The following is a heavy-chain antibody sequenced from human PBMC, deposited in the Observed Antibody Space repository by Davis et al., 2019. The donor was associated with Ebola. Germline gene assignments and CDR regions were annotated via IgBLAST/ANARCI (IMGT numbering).Heavy chain of an antibody. CDR1: GDSIRSTTNY. Sequence: MPSETLSLTCTVSGDSIRSTTNYWAWVRQPPGKGLEWIGEINHSGSTNYNPSLKSRVTISVDTSKNQFSLKLSSVTAADTAVYYCARRYCSSTSCYFYYYYYGMDVWGQGTTVTVSS. D-gene: IGHD2-2*01. J-gene: IGHJ6*02. CDR3: ARRYCSSTSCYFYYYYYGMDV. CDR2: INHSGST. V-gene: IGHV4-39*07.